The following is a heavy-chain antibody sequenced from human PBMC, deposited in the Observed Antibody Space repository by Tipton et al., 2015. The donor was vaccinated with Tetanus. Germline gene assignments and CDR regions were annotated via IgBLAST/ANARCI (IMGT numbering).Heavy chain of an antibody. D-gene: IGHD6-6*01. CDR3: AREGMGYSSSSEIDY. CDR1: GGSISSYY. CDR2: IYTSGST. J-gene: IGHJ4*02. Sequence: TLSLTCTVSGGSISSYYWSWIRQPAGKGLEWIGRIYTSGSTNYNPSLKSRVTMSVDTSKNQFSLKLSSVTAADTAVYYCAREGMGYSSSSEIDYWGQGTLVTVSS. V-gene: IGHV4-4*07.